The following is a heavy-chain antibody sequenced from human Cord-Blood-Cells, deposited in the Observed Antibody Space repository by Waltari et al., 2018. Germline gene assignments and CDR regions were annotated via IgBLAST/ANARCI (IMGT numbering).Heavy chain of an antibody. V-gene: IGHV1-46*01. Sequence: QVQLVQSGAEVTKPGASVKVSCKASGYTFTSYYLPWVRQAPGQGLEWMGIINPSGGSTSYAQKFQGRVTMTRDTSTSTVYMELSSLRSEDTAVYYCARGDRTGQFDYWGQGTLVTVSS. D-gene: IGHD1-1*01. CDR3: ARGDRTGQFDY. CDR1: GYTFTSYY. J-gene: IGHJ4*02. CDR2: INPSGGST.